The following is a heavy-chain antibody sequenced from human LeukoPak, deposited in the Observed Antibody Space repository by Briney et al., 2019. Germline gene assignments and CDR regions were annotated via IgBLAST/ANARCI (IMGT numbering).Heavy chain of an antibody. J-gene: IGHJ4*02. Sequence: PGGSLRLSCAVSGFTFSSAWMHWVRQAPGKGLEWVSRMNSGGTTINYADSVKGRFTISRDNAKNTLYLKMHSLTAEDTAVYFCARGGNYYLDYWGQGTLATVSS. CDR3: ARGGNYYLDY. CDR1: GFTFSSAW. CDR2: MNSGGTTI. V-gene: IGHV3-74*01.